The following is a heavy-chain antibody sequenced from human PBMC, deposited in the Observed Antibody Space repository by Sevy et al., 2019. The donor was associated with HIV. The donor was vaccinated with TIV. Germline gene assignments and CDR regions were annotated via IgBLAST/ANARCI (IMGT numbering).Heavy chain of an antibody. Sequence: ASVKVSCKASGYTFTSYDINWVRQATGQGLEWMGWMNPNSGNTGYAQKFQGRVTMTRNTSISTAYMELSSLRSEDTAVYYCARSTGDVVVPAAIGRYYYYMDVWGKGTTVTVSS. CDR2: MNPNSGNT. J-gene: IGHJ6*03. CDR1: GYTFTSYD. V-gene: IGHV1-8*01. CDR3: ARSTGDVVVPAAIGRYYYYMDV. D-gene: IGHD2-2*02.